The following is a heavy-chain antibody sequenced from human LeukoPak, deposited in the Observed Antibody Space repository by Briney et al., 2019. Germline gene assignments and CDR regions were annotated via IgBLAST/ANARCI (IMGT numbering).Heavy chain of an antibody. Sequence: SGGSLRLSCAASGFTFSSCGMHWVRQAPGKGLEWVAFIHYDGSNKDYADSVKGRFTISRDNSKNTLYLQMDSLRAEDTAVYYCAKDREYGDLRRFDYWGQGTLVTVSS. D-gene: IGHD4-17*01. V-gene: IGHV3-30*02. CDR3: AKDREYGDLRRFDY. CDR2: IHYDGSNK. J-gene: IGHJ4*02. CDR1: GFTFSSCG.